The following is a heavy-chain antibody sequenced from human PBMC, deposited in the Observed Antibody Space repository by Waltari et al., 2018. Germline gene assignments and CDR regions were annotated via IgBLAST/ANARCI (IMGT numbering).Heavy chain of an antibody. J-gene: IGHJ4*02. CDR2: IKQDGSVK. V-gene: IGHV3-7*01. CDR1: GFTFSSYW. Sequence: EVQLVESGGGLVQPGGSLRLSCTASGFTFSSYWMSWVRQAPGKGLEWVANIKQDGSVKYYVASVKGRFTISRDNAKNSLHLEMNSLRAEDTAVYYCARKVGDYWGQGALVTVSS. CDR3: ARKVGDY. D-gene: IGHD3-16*01.